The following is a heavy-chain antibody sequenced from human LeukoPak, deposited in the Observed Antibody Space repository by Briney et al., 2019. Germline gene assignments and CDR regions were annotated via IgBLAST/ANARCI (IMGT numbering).Heavy chain of an antibody. Sequence: SETLSLTCAVYGYSISSGYYWGWIRQPPGKGLEWIGSIYHSGSTYYNPSLKSRVTISVDTSKNQFSLKLSSVTAADTAVYYCARHYWDCSSTSCPFDYWGQGTLVTVSS. CDR1: GYSISSGYY. CDR3: ARHYWDCSSTSCPFDY. CDR2: IYHSGST. J-gene: IGHJ4*02. D-gene: IGHD2-2*01. V-gene: IGHV4-38-2*01.